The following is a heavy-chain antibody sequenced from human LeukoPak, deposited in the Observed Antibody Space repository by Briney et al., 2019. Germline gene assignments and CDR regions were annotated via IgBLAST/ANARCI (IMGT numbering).Heavy chain of an antibody. J-gene: IGHJ4*02. D-gene: IGHD3-10*01. V-gene: IGHV4-34*01. CDR1: GGSFSGYY. CDR3: ARDYGSGPYYFDY. CDR2: INHSGST. Sequence: SETLPLTCAVYGGSFSGYYWSWIRQPPGKGLEWIGEINHSGSTNYNPSLKSRVTISVDTSKNQFSLKLSSVTAADTAVYYCARDYGSGPYYFDYWGQGTLVTVSS.